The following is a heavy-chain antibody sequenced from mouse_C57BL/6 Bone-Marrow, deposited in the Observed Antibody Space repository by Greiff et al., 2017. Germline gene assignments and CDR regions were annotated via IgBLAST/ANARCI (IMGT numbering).Heavy chain of an antibody. Sequence: QVQLKQSGAELAKPGASVKLSCKASGYTFTSYWMPWVKQRPGQGLEWIGYINPSSGYTKYNQKFKDKATLTADKSSSTAYMQLSSLPYEDSAVYYCARPNYYDSSYWYVDVWGTGTTVTVSS. CDR1: GYTFTSYW. CDR2: INPSSGYT. CDR3: ARPNYYDSSYWYVDV. J-gene: IGHJ1*03. D-gene: IGHD1-1*01. V-gene: IGHV1-7*01.